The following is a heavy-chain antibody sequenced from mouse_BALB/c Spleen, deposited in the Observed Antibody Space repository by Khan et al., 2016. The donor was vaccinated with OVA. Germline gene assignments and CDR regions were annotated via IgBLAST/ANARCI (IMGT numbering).Heavy chain of an antibody. CDR1: GYTFTNYG. CDR3: ARPTDFSYTLDY. V-gene: IGHV9-3-1*01. J-gene: IGHJ4*01. Sequence: QIQLVQSGPELKKPGETVKISCKASGYTFTNYGMNWVKQSPGKTLKWMGWINTYTGEPTYADDFKGRFAFSLETSASTAYLQINNLKNEDTATYICARPTDFSYTLDYWGQGTLVTVSA. CDR2: INTYTGEP.